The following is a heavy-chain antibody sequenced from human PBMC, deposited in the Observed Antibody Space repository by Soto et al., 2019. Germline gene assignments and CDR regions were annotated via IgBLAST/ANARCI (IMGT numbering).Heavy chain of an antibody. CDR1: GGSISSVYDY. CDR2: IYDGGST. V-gene: IGHV4-30-4*01. Sequence: QVQLQESGPILVKPSQTLSLTCTVSGGSISSVYDYWSWIRQSPDKGLEWIGHIYDGGSTYNNPSRTSRTTKSVDATKNQFALQLRSVTAADTAVYSGARGPSGDKVDYWGQGTLVTVSS. CDR3: ARGPSGDKVDY. J-gene: IGHJ4*02. D-gene: IGHD7-27*01.